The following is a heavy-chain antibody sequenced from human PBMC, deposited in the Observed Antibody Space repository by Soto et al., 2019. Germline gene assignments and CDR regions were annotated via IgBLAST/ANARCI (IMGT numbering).Heavy chain of an antibody. J-gene: IGHJ5*02. CDR2: IYYSGST. CDR3: ARDHSNYGGWFDP. D-gene: IGHD4-4*01. Sequence: QVQLQESGPGLVKPSETLSLTCTVSGGSISSYYWSWIRQPPGKGLEWIGYIYYSGSTNYNPSLKSRVTISVDTAKNHFSLKLSSVTAADAAVYYCARDHSNYGGWFDPCGQGTLDTVSS. CDR1: GGSISSYY. V-gene: IGHV4-59*01.